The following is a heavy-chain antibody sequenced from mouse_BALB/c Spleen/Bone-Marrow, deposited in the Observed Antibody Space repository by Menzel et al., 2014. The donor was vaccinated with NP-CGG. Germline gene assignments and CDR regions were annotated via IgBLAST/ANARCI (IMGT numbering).Heavy chain of an antibody. D-gene: IGHD1-1*01. Sequence: DVMLVESGGGLVQPGGSLRLSCATSGFTFTDYYMSWVRQPPGKALEWLGFIRNKANGYTTEYSASVKGRFTISRDNSQSILYLQMNTLRTEDSATYYCARDGDYGSNWYFDVWGAGTTVTVSS. CDR2: IRNKANGYTT. CDR1: GFTFTDYY. V-gene: IGHV7-3*02. CDR3: ARDGDYGSNWYFDV. J-gene: IGHJ1*01.